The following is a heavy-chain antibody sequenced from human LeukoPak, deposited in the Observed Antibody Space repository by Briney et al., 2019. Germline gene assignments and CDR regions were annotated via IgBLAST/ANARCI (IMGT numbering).Heavy chain of an antibody. D-gene: IGHD2-15*01. V-gene: IGHV5-51*01. CDR2: IYPDDSDT. J-gene: IGHJ4*02. CDR3: ARMVDCSGGSCQYYFDY. Sequence: KDGESLKISCKGSGYSLTSYWIGWVRQMPGKGLEWMGVIYPDDSDTRYSPSFQGQVTISADKSISTAYLQWSSLKASDTAMYYCARMVDCSGGSCQYYFDYWGQGTLVTVSS. CDR1: GYSLTSYW.